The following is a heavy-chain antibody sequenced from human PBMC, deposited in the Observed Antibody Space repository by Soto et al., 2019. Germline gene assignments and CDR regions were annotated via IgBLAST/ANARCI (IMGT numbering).Heavy chain of an antibody. Sequence: PGGSLRLSCAASGFTFSSYWMHWVRQAPGKGLVWVSRINSDGSSTSYADSVKGRFTISRDNAKNTLYLQMNSLRAEDTAVYYCAREEFITTYYYYGMDVWGQGTTVTVSS. J-gene: IGHJ6*02. V-gene: IGHV3-74*01. CDR1: GFTFSSYW. CDR3: AREEFITTYYYYGMDV. D-gene: IGHD3-3*01. CDR2: INSDGSST.